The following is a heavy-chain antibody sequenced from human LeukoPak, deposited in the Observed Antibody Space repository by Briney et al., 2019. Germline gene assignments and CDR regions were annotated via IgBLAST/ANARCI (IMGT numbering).Heavy chain of an antibody. D-gene: IGHD4-23*01. V-gene: IGHV1-46*01. CDR3: ARGSPTVVNRFYYYMDV. J-gene: IGHJ6*03. CDR2: INTSGGST. CDR1: GYTFIGYY. Sequence: GASVKVSCKASGYTFIGYYMHWVRQAPGQGLEWMGIINTSGGSTSSAQKFQGRVTMTRDTSTTTVYMDLSSLRSGDTAVYYCARGSPTVVNRFYYYMDVWGKGTTVTVSS.